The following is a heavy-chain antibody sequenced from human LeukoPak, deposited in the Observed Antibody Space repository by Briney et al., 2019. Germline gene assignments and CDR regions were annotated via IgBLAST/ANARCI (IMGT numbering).Heavy chain of an antibody. D-gene: IGHD2-15*01. J-gene: IGHJ4*02. CDR3: ARAVGYCRGGSCYAYYFDY. Sequence: GGSLRLSCAASGFTFRSYWMSWVRKAPGKGLKWVANIKEDGSEKYYVDSMKGRFTISRDNAKNTMSRDNAKNSLYLEMNSLRAEDTAVYYCARAVGYCRGGSCYAYYFDYWGQGTLVTVSS. V-gene: IGHV3-7*03. CDR2: IKEDGSEK. CDR1: GFTFRSYW.